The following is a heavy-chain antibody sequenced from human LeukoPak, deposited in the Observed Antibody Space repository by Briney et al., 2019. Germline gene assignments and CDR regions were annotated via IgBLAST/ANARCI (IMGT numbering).Heavy chain of an antibody. CDR2: INNDGSIT. Sequence: GGSLRLSCAASEFTFSSYCMHWVRQAPGQGLVWVSRINNDGSITSYADSVKGRFTISRDNAKNTLYLQMNSLRAEDTAVYYCSRDRSTSFDYWGQGTLVTVSS. D-gene: IGHD1-26*01. CDR3: SRDRSTSFDY. V-gene: IGHV3-74*01. CDR1: EFTFSSYC. J-gene: IGHJ4*02.